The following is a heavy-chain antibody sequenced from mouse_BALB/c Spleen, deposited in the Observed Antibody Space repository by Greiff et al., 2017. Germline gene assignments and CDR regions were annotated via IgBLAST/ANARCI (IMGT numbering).Heavy chain of an antibody. CDR2: ISSGSSTI. J-gene: IGHJ3*01. CDR3: ARSEDYRAWFAY. V-gene: IGHV5-17*02. Sequence: DVKLVESGGGLVQPGGSRKLSCAASGFTFSSFGMHWVRQAPEKGLEWVAYISSGSSTIYYADTVKGRFTISRDNPKNTLFLQMTSLRSEDTAMYYCARSEDYRAWFAYWGQGTLVTVSA. D-gene: IGHD2-4*01. CDR1: GFTFSSFG.